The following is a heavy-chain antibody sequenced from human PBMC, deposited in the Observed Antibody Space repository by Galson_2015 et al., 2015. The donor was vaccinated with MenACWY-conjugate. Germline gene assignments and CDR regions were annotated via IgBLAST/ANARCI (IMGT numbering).Heavy chain of an antibody. CDR3: AREFSY. V-gene: IGHV4-61*08. D-gene: IGHD3-3*01. Sequence: VQLQESGPGLEKPSETLSLTCTVSGGSASSSGYYWTWIRQPPGKGLEWIGLIYDNGTTKYNTSLKGGITIAQDTSKNQVSLKLSSVSAADAAVYYCAREFSYWGQGTLVTVSS. J-gene: IGHJ4*02. CDR1: GGSASSSGYY. CDR2: IYDNGTT.